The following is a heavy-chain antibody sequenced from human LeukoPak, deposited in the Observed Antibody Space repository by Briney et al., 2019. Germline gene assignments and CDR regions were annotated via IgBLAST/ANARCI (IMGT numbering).Heavy chain of an antibody. CDR1: GGSISSYY. CDR2: IDYSGST. J-gene: IGHJ5*02. V-gene: IGHV4-59*01. D-gene: IGHD1-26*01. Sequence: PSETLSLTCTVSGGSISSYYWSWIRQPPGKGLDWMGYIDYSGSTNYNPSLKSRVTISVDTSKNQCSLSLSSVIAADTAVYYCARSGPSGSYYNWFDPWGQGTLVTVSS. CDR3: ARSGPSGSYYNWFDP.